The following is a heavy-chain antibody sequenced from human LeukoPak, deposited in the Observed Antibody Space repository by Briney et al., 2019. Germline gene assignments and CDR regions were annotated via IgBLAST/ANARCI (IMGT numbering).Heavy chain of an antibody. V-gene: IGHV4-59*01. CDR1: GGSISGYY. Sequence: SETLSLTCTVSGGSISGYYWSWIRQPPGKGLEWIGYIHYSGSTNYNPSLKSRVTISVDTSKNQFSLKLSSVTAADTAVYYCARGKEGYGYWGQGTLVTVSS. J-gene: IGHJ4*02. D-gene: IGHD1-1*01. CDR2: IHYSGST. CDR3: ARGKEGYGY.